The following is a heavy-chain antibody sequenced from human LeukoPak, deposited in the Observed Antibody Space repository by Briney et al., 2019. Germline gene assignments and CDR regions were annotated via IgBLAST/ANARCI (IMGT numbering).Heavy chain of an antibody. CDR3: ATDPFRERFGAFGP. CDR2: IYTSGST. CDR1: GGSISSYY. J-gene: IGHJ5*01. Sequence: SETLSLTCTVSGGSISSYYWSWIRQPAGKGLEWIGRIYTSGSTNYNPSLKSRVTMSVDTSKNQFSLKLSSVSAADTAIYYCATDPFRERFGAFGPLGQGTLVTGSS. V-gene: IGHV4-4*07. D-gene: IGHD3-16*01.